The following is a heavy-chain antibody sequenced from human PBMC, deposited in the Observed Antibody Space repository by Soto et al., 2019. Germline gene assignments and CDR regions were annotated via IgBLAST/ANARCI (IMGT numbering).Heavy chain of an antibody. Sequence: QVQLVQSGAEVKKPGSSVKVSCKASGGTFSSYAISWVRQAPGQGLEWMGGIIPIFGTADYAQKFQGRVTMPADESTSTAYMELSSLRSEDTAVYYCASHSSLRGYCISTSCYGYYYGMDVWGQGTTVTVSS. CDR2: IIPIFGTA. J-gene: IGHJ6*02. D-gene: IGHD2-2*01. V-gene: IGHV1-69*12. CDR3: ASHSSLRGYCISTSCYGYYYGMDV. CDR1: GGTFSSYA.